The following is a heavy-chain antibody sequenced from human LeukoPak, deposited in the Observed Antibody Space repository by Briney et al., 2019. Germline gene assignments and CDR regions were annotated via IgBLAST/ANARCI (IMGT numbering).Heavy chain of an antibody. D-gene: IGHD6-6*01. V-gene: IGHV3-7*01. Sequence: GGSLRLSCTASGFTFRNCWMSWVRQAPGKGLECVAYIKEDGSDKNYVDSVKGRFTISRDNAKSSLYLQMNSLRVEDTAVYYCVRGTRSNSFWGQGTQVTVSS. J-gene: IGHJ4*02. CDR2: IKEDGSDK. CDR1: GFTFRNCW. CDR3: VRGTRSNSF.